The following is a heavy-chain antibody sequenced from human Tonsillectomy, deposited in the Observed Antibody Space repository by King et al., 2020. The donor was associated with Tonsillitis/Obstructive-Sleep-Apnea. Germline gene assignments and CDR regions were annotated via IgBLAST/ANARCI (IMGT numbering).Heavy chain of an antibody. V-gene: IGHV4-39*01. CDR2: IYYSGST. J-gene: IGHJ6*03. Sequence: QLQESGPGLVKPSETLSLTCTVSGGSISSSSYYWGWIRQPPGKGLEWIGSIYYSGSTYYNPSLKSRVTISVDTSKNQFSLKLSSVTAADTAVYYCARLHPVLWFRELLSFQNYYYYMDVWGKGTTVTVSS. CDR1: GGSISSSSYY. CDR3: ARLHPVLWFRELLSFQNYYYYMDV. D-gene: IGHD3-10*01.